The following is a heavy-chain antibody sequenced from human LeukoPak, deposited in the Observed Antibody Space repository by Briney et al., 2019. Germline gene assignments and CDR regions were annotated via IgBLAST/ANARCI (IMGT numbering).Heavy chain of an antibody. J-gene: IGHJ4*02. Sequence: GGSLRLSCAASGFTLDDYAMHWVGQAPGKGLEWVSGISWNSGSIGYADSVKGRFTISRDNAKNSLYLQMNSLRAEDTALYCCAKGSIYGDYLFDYWGEETLVTVSS. CDR1: GFTLDDYA. CDR3: AKGSIYGDYLFDY. CDR2: ISWNSGSI. V-gene: IGHV3-9*01. D-gene: IGHD4-17*01.